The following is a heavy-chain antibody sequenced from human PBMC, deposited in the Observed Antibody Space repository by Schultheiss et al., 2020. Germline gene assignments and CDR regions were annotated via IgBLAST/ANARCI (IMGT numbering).Heavy chain of an antibody. CDR3: ARVQVPAAIWYYYYMDV. D-gene: IGHD2-2*02. CDR1: GFTFSSYG. J-gene: IGHJ6*03. V-gene: IGHV3-33*01. CDR2: IWYDGSNK. Sequence: GGSLRLSCAASGFTFSSYGMHWVRQAPGKGLEWVAVIWYDGSNKYYADSVKGRFTISRDNAKNSLYLQMNSLRDEDTAVYYCARVQVPAAIWYYYYMDVWGKGNTGTVSS.